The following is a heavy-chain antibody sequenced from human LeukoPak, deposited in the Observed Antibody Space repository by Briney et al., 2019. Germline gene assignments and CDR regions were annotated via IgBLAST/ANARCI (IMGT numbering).Heavy chain of an antibody. CDR1: GFTFSSYA. CDR2: ISSNGGST. D-gene: IGHD1-26*01. V-gene: IGHV3-64*01. Sequence: QAGGSLRLSCAASGFTFSSYAMHWVRQAPGKGLEYVSAISSNGGSTYYANSVKGRFTISRDNSKNTLYLQMNSLRAEDTTVYYCARSGYSGRYPAYIDYCGQGNLVTVSS. J-gene: IGHJ4*02. CDR3: ARSGYSGRYPAYIDY.